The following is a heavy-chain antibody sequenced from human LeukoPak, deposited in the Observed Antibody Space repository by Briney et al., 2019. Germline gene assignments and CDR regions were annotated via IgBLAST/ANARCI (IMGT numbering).Heavy chain of an antibody. Sequence: AGGSLRLSXAASGFTFSSYAMAWVRQAPGKGLEWVSSITDSSRSTYYAGSVKGRFTISRDNSKNTLYLQMNSLRAEDTAVYYCAKDKAAWGSGEYFDYWGQGTLVTVSS. V-gene: IGHV3-23*01. CDR1: GFTFSSYA. J-gene: IGHJ4*02. CDR3: AKDKAAWGSGEYFDY. CDR2: ITDSSRST. D-gene: IGHD7-27*01.